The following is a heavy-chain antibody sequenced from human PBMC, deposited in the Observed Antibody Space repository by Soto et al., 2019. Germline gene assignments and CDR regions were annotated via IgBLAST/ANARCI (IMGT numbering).Heavy chain of an antibody. CDR2: IYYSGST. D-gene: IGHD3-16*02. CDR3: ARAFRAYDYIWGSYREKPKFAY. J-gene: IGHJ4*02. V-gene: IGHV4-59*01. Sequence: SETLSLTCTVSGGSISSYYWSWIRQPPGKGLEWIGYIYYSGSTNYNPSLKSRVTISVDTSKNQFSLKLSSVTAADTAVYYCARAFRAYDYIWGSYREKPKFAYWGQGTLVTVSS. CDR1: GGSISSYY.